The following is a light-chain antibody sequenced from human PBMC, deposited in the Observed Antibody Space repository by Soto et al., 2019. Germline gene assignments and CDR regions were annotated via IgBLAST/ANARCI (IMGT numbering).Light chain of an antibody. CDR1: SNDVGAYNY. J-gene: IGLJ3*02. Sequence: QSVLTQPASVSGSPGQSITISCTGSSNDVGAYNYVSWYQQHPGKAPKLMIYEVSNRPSGVSNRFSGSKSGNTASLTISGLQAEDEADYYCSSYTTTYSRVFGGGTKLTVL. CDR2: EVS. V-gene: IGLV2-14*01. CDR3: SSYTTTYSRV.